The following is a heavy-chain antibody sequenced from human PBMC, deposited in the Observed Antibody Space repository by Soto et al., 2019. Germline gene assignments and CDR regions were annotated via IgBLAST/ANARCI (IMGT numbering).Heavy chain of an antibody. CDR2: ISSSSSYI. V-gene: IGHV3-21*01. CDR3: ARDAMSGRYGDYGPGYFYY. D-gene: IGHD4-17*01. Sequence: EVQLVESGGGLVKPGGSLRLSCAASGLTFSSYSMNWVRQAPGKGLEWVSSISSSSSYIYYADSVKGRFTISRDNAKNSLYLQRNSRRAENTGVYYCARDAMSGRYGDYGPGYFYYWGQGTLVTVCS. CDR1: GLTFSSYS. J-gene: IGHJ4*02.